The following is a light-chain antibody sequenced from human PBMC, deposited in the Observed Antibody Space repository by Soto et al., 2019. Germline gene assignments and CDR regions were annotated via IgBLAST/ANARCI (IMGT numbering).Light chain of an antibody. Sequence: QSALTQPASVSGSPGQSITISCTGTSSDVGGYDYVSWYQHQPGKAPKVMIYEVSNRPSGVSDRFSGSKSGNTASLTISGLQAEDEADYYCSSYVGATTRVFGTGTKVTVL. CDR1: SSDVGGYDY. CDR3: SSYVGATTRV. CDR2: EVS. J-gene: IGLJ1*01. V-gene: IGLV2-14*01.